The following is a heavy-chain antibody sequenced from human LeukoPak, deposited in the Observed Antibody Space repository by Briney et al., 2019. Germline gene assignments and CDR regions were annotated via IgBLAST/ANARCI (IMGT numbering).Heavy chain of an antibody. J-gene: IGHJ6*03. CDR3: ARAGYGSGRPPYYYYYMDV. CDR1: GYTFTSYD. Sequence: ASVKVSCKASGYTFTSYDINWVRQATGQGLEWMGWMNPNSGNTDYAQKFQGRVTMTRNTSISTAYMELSSLRSEDTAVYYCARAGYGSGRPPYYYYYMDVWGKGTTVTISS. CDR2: MNPNSGNT. V-gene: IGHV1-8*01. D-gene: IGHD3-10*01.